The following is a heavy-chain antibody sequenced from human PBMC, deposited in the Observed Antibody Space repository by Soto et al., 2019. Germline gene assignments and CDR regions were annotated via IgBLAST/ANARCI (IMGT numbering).Heavy chain of an antibody. D-gene: IGHD6-13*01. CDR2: TYYRSKWYN. V-gene: IGHV6-1*01. CDR1: GDSVSSNSAA. Sequence: SQTLSLTCAISGDSVSSNSAAWNWIRQSPSRGLEWLGRTYYRSKWYNDYAVSVKSRITINPDTSKNQFSLQLNSVTPEDTAVYYCARDSHGIAAAGTPRRAPYYYYYGMDVWGQGTTVTVSS. J-gene: IGHJ6*02. CDR3: ARDSHGIAAAGTPRRAPYYYYYGMDV.